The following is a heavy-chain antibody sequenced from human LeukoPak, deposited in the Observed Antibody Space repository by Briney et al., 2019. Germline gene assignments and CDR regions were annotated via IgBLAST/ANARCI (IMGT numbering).Heavy chain of an antibody. V-gene: IGHV3-21*03. CDR3: TRDIDDVLTGDDAFDV. J-gene: IGHJ3*01. Sequence: NPGGSLRLSCAGSGFTFSGYSLNWVRQAPGKGLEWVSSITSSGSSMYYADSVKGRFTISRDNAESSVYLQMNSPRVDDTGLYYCTRDIDDVLTGDDAFDVWGQGTVVTVSS. CDR1: GFTFSGYS. D-gene: IGHD3-9*01. CDR2: ITSSGSSM.